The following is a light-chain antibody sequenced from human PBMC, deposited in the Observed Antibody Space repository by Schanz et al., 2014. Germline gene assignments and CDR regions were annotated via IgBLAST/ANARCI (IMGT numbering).Light chain of an antibody. CDR1: QRITNY. Sequence: DIHMTQSPSSLSASVGDRVTITCRASQRITNYLDWYQQRPGKAPKLLISAASTLQSGVPSRFSGSGSGTDFTLTISSLQPEDFATYYCQQSNNNPWTFGQGTKVEIK. CDR3: QQSNNNPWT. CDR2: AAS. V-gene: IGKV1-39*01. J-gene: IGKJ1*01.